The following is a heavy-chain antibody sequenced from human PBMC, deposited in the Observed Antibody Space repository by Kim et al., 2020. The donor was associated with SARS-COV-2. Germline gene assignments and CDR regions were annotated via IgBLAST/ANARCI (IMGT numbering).Heavy chain of an antibody. J-gene: IGHJ3*02. V-gene: IGHV4-59*01. CDR3: ARDSYGIGLDAFDI. D-gene: IGHD2-15*01. Sequence: NPSLESRVTISVDTSKNQFSLKLSSVTAADTAVYYCARDSYGIGLDAFDIWGQGTMVTVSS.